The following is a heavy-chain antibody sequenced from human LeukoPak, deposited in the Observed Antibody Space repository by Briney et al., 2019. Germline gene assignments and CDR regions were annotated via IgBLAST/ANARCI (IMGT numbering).Heavy chain of an antibody. J-gene: IGHJ6*02. CDR3: ARNAPSRDYYYYGMDV. Sequence: ASVKVSCKVSGYTLTELSMHWVRQAPGKGLEWMGGFDPEDGETIYAQKFQGRVTMTEDTSTDTAYMELSSLRSEDTAVYYCARNAPSRDYYYYGMDVWGQGTTVTVSS. V-gene: IGHV1-24*01. CDR1: GYTLTELS. CDR2: FDPEDGET.